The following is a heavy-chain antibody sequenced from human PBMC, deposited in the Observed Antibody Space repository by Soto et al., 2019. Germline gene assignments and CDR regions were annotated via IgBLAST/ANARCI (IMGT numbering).Heavy chain of an antibody. J-gene: IGHJ6*02. CDR2: INPSGGST. CDR3: AKSIAARPGYYGMDV. D-gene: IGHD6-6*01. Sequence: ASVKVSCKASGYTFTSYYMHWVRQAPGQGLEWMGIINPSGGSTSYAQKFQGRVTMTRDTSTSTVYMELSSLRSEDTAVYYCAKSIAARPGYYGMDVWGQGTTVTVSS. V-gene: IGHV1-46*01. CDR1: GYTFTSYY.